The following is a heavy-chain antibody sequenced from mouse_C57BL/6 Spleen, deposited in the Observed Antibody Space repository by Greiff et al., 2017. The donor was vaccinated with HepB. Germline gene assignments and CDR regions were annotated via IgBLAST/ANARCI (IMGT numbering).Heavy chain of an antibody. CDR2: IDPSDSYT. Sequence: QVQLQQPGAELVKPGASVKLSCKASGYTFTSYWMQWVKQRPGQGLEWIGEIDPSDSYTNYNQKFKGKATLTVDTSSSTAYMQLSSLTSEDSAVYYCARWGFHFDYWGQGTTLTVSS. J-gene: IGHJ2*01. CDR3: ARWGFHFDY. V-gene: IGHV1-50*01. CDR1: GYTFTSYW.